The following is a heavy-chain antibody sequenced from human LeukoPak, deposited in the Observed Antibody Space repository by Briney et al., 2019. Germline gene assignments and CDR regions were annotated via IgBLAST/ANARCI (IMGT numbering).Heavy chain of an antibody. CDR1: GFTVSSNY. D-gene: IGHD3-22*01. CDR3: AGEYYYDSSGSPY. Sequence: GGSLRLSCAASGFTVSSNYMSWVRQAPGKGLEWVSVIYSGGSTYYADSVKGRFTISRDNSKNTLYLQMNSLRAEDTAVYYCAGEYYYDSSGSPYWGQGTLVTVPS. CDR2: IYSGGST. V-gene: IGHV3-66*01. J-gene: IGHJ4*02.